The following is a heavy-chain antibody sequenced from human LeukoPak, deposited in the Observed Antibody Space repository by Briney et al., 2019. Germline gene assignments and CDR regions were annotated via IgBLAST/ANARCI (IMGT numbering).Heavy chain of an antibody. J-gene: IGHJ5*02. CDR3: ARETGYCSSTSCLNWFDP. V-gene: IGHV4-59*01. Sequence: SETLSLTCTVSGGSISSYYWSWIRQPPRKGLAWIGYIYYSGSTNYNPSLKSRVTISVDTSKNQFSLKLGSVTAADTAVYYCARETGYCSSTSCLNWFDPWGQGTLVTVSS. CDR2: IYYSGST. CDR1: GGSISSYY. D-gene: IGHD2-2*01.